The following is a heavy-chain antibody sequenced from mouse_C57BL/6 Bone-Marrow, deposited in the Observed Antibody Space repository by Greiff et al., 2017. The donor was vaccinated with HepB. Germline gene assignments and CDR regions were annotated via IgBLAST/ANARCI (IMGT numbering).Heavy chain of an antibody. CDR3: ARRANWSWFAY. CDR1: GYTFTSYW. Sequence: QVQLKESGAELVKPGASVKLSCKASGYTFTSYWMHWVKQRPGQGLEWIGMIHPNSGSTNYNEKFKSKATLTVDKSSSTAYMQLSSLTSEDSAVYYCARRANWSWFAYWGQGTLVTVSA. CDR2: IHPNSGST. V-gene: IGHV1-64*01. D-gene: IGHD4-1*01. J-gene: IGHJ3*01.